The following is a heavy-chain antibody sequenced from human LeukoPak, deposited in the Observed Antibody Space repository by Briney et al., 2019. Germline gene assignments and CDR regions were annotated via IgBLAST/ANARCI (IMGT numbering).Heavy chain of an antibody. V-gene: IGHV3-23*01. CDR3: ATLGVAAGDWDDDF. CDR2: ISITGGST. J-gene: IGHJ4*02. Sequence: PGGSLRLSCVASGFTFSSYAMSWVRQAPGKGLEWVSGISITGGSTYYTDSVKGRFTISRDNSKNTLYLQMNSLRVEDTAVYYCATLGVAAGDWDDDFWGQGTLLTVSS. CDR1: GFTFSSYA. D-gene: IGHD6-13*01.